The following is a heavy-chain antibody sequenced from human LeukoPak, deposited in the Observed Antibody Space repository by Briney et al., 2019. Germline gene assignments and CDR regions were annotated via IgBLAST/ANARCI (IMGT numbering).Heavy chain of an antibody. CDR3: TTERLGYYYGMDV. CDR2: IKTKTDDETT. V-gene: IGHV3-15*01. J-gene: IGHJ6*02. D-gene: IGHD6-19*01. Sequence: GGSLRLSCAASGFTFNNAWMTWVRQAPGKGLEWVGRIKTKTDDETTDYAAPVKGRFTISRDDSENTLYLQMNSLKTEDTAVYYCTTERLGYYYGMDVWGQGTTVTVSS. CDR1: GFTFNNAW.